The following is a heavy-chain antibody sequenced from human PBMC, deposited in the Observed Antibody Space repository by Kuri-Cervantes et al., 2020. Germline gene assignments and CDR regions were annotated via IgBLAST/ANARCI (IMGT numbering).Heavy chain of an antibody. CDR1: GYTFTSYY. CDR2: INTNTGNP. J-gene: IGHJ5*02. D-gene: IGHD3-10*01. CDR3: ARDRGATNYYSSGSYYRGFP. Sequence: ASVKVSCKTSGYTFTSYYMHWVRQAPGQGLEWMGWINTNTGNPTYAQGFTGRFVFSLDTSVSTAYLQINSLKAEDTAVYYCARDRGATNYYSSGSYYRGFPWGQGTLVTVSS. V-gene: IGHV7-4-1*02.